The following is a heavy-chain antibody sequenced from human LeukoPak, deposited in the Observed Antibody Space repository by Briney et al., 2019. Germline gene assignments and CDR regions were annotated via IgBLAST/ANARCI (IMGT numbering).Heavy chain of an antibody. CDR3: AGYNSLLRGVTTSDY. J-gene: IGHJ4*02. CDR1: GYTFSNYG. D-gene: IGHD3-10*01. Sequence: ASVKVSCKASGYTFSNYGITWVRQAPGQGLEWMGTISGHNGDVNYAPKFQGRVTMTTDTSTTTAYMELRSLRFDQTAVYYCAGYNSLLRGVTTSDYWGQGTLVTVSS. V-gene: IGHV1-18*01. CDR2: ISGHNGDV.